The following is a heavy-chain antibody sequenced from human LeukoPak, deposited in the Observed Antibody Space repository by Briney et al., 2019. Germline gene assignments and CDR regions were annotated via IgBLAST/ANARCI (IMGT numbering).Heavy chain of an antibody. CDR2: INPNSGGT. CDR1: GYTFTSYG. Sequence: ASVKVSCKASGYTFTSYGISWARQAPGQGLEWMGWINPNSGGTNYAQKFQGWVTMTRDTSISTAYMELSRLRSDDTAVYYCAREEDGGSLDYWGQGTLVTVSS. V-gene: IGHV1-2*04. CDR3: AREEDGGSLDY. D-gene: IGHD3-16*01. J-gene: IGHJ4*02.